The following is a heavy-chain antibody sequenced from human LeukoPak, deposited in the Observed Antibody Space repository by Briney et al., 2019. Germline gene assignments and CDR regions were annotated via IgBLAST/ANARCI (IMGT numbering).Heavy chain of an antibody. J-gene: IGHJ6*03. D-gene: IGHD3-10*01. CDR3: ASLVRGGSFYYYMDV. CDR1: GDSVSNVSYY. V-gene: IGHV4-39*01. CDR2: VYYSGGT. Sequence: SQTLSLTCTVSGDSVSNVSYYWAWIRQPPGKGLEWIANVYYSGGTYYNPSLKSRVAISVDTSKNQFSLTLRSVTAADTGVYFCASLVRGGSFYYYMDVWGRGTSVTVSS.